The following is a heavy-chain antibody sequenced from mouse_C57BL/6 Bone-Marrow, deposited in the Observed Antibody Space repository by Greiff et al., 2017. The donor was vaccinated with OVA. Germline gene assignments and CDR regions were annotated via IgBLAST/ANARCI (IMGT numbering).Heavy chain of an antibody. V-gene: IGHV5-4*01. Sequence: DVQLQESGGGLVKPGGSLKLSCAASGFTFSSYAMSWVRQPPEKRLEWVATISDGGSYTYYPDNVKGRFTISRDNAKNNLYLQMSHLKSEDTAMYYCASIEDYFDYWGQGTTLTVSS. J-gene: IGHJ2*01. D-gene: IGHD2-12*01. CDR1: GFTFSSYA. CDR3: ASIEDYFDY. CDR2: ISDGGSYT.